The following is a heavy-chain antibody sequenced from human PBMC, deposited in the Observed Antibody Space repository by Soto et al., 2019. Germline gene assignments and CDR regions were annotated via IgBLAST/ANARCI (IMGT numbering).Heavy chain of an antibody. D-gene: IGHD4-4*01. CDR1: GGSISSSSYY. Sequence: PSETLSLTCTVSGGSISSSSYYWGWIRQPPGKGLEWIGSIYYSGSTYYNPSLKSRFTISRDNSKNTLYLQMNGLRAEDTAVYYCARDQDSPLDYWGQGTLVTVSS. J-gene: IGHJ4*02. CDR2: IYYSGST. V-gene: IGHV4-39*02. CDR3: ARDQDSPLDY.